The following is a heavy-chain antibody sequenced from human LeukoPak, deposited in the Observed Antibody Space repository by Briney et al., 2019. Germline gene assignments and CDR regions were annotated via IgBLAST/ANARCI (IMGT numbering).Heavy chain of an antibody. Sequence: PGRSLRLSCAVSGFIFSSSGMHWVRQAAGKGLEWVAFISYDGSNRYYADSVKGRFTISRDNSKNTLYLQMYSLRPEDTAVYYCAKETRGSYSDYWGQGTLVTASS. D-gene: IGHD5-12*01. CDR2: ISYDGSNR. V-gene: IGHV3-30*02. CDR1: GFIFSSSG. CDR3: AKETRGSYSDY. J-gene: IGHJ4*02.